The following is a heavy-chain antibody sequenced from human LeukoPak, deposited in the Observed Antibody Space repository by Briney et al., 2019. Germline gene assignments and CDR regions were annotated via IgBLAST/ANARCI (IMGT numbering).Heavy chain of an antibody. J-gene: IGHJ6*02. Sequence: ASVKVSCKASGYTFTSYGISWVRQAPGQGLEWMGWINPNSGGTNYAQKFQGWVTMTRDTSISTAYMELSRLRSDDTAVYYCARGAYDFWSGYFVYYYYGMDVWGQGTTVTVS. CDR2: INPNSGGT. V-gene: IGHV1-2*04. CDR3: ARGAYDFWSGYFVYYYYGMDV. D-gene: IGHD3-3*01. CDR1: GYTFTSYG.